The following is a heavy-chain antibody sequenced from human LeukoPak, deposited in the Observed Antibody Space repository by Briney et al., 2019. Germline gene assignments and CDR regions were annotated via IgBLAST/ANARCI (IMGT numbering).Heavy chain of an antibody. D-gene: IGHD3-22*01. V-gene: IGHV4-30-2*02. J-gene: IGHJ4*02. Sequence: PSQTLSLTCAVSGGSISSGGYSWSWIRQPPGKGLEWIGYIYHSGSTYYNPSLKSRVTISVDRSKNQFSLKLSSVTAADTAMYYCGRYDSSGYSHFDYWGQGTLVTVSS. CDR3: GRYDSSGYSHFDY. CDR1: GGSISSGGYS. CDR2: IYHSGST.